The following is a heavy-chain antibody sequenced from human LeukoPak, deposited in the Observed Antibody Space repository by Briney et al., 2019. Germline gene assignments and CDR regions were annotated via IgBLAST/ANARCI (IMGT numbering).Heavy chain of an antibody. CDR3: ARSFRYSGYDYYFDP. J-gene: IGHJ5*02. V-gene: IGHV4-34*01. Sequence: SETLSLTCAVYGGSLSSHYWSWIRQPPGKGLEWIGEIKDSGSTNYNPSLKSRVTISLDKSKNQFSLELTSVTAADTAVYYCARSFRYSGYDYYFDPWGQGTLVTVPS. CDR1: GGSLSSHY. CDR2: IKDSGST. D-gene: IGHD5-12*01.